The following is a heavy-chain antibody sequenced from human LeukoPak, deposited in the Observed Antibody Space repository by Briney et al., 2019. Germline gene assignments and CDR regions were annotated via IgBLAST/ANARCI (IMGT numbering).Heavy chain of an antibody. CDR2: IKSKTDGGTT. CDR1: GFTFSNAW. J-gene: IGHJ4*02. D-gene: IGHD6-13*01. Sequence: KPGGSLRLSCAASGFTFSNAWMSWVRQARGKGLEWVGRIKSKTDGGTTDYAAPVKGRFTISRDDSKNTLYLQMNSLKTEDTAVYYCTTASSWYLYYCDYWGQGTLVNVSS. V-gene: IGHV3-15*01. CDR3: TTASSWYLYYCDY.